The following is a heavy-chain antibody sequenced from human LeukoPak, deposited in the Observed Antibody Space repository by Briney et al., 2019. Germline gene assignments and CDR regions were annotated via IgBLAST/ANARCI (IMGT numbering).Heavy chain of an antibody. J-gene: IGHJ4*02. CDR2: IYHSGST. Sequence: PSETLSLTCAVSGGSISSGGYSWSWIRQPPGKGLEWIGYIYHSGSTYYNPSLKSRVTISVDRSTNQFSLKLSSVTAADTAVYYYARGYCSGGSCYSIDYWGQGTLVTVSS. CDR3: ARGYCSGGSCYSIDY. D-gene: IGHD2-15*01. V-gene: IGHV4-30-2*01. CDR1: GGSISSGGYS.